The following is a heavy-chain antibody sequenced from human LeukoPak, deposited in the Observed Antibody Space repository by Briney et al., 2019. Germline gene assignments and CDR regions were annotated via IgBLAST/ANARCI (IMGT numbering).Heavy chain of an antibody. CDR1: GGSISSYY. D-gene: IGHD6-13*01. Sequence: SETLSLTCTVSGGSISSYYWSWIRQPPGKGLEWIGYIYYSGSTYYNPSLKSRVTISVDTSKNQFSLKLSSVTAADTAVYYCARVQQQLDFDYWGQGTLVTVSS. V-gene: IGHV4-30-4*01. CDR3: ARVQQQLDFDY. J-gene: IGHJ4*02. CDR2: IYYSGST.